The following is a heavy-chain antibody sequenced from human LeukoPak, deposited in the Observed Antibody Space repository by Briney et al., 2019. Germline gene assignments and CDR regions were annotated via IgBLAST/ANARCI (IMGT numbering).Heavy chain of an antibody. J-gene: IGHJ4*02. CDR3: ASWALGY. CDR1: GGSFSGYY. V-gene: IGHV3-11*01. D-gene: IGHD3-16*01. CDR2: ISSSGSTI. Sequence: LSLTCAVYGGSFSGYYWSWIRQAPGKGLEWVSYISSSGSTIYYADSVKGRFTISRDNAKNSLYLQMNSLRAEDTAVYYCASWALGYWGQGTLVTVSS.